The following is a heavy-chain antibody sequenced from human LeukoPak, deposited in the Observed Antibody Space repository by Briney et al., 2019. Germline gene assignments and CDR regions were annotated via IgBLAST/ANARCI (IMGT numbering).Heavy chain of an antibody. V-gene: IGHV3-7*03. D-gene: IGHD6-19*01. CDR2: IKQDGSDR. CDR3: VRNLAVAGTCFDS. J-gene: IGHJ4*02. CDR1: GFTFRNYW. Sequence: GGSLRLSCAASGFTFRNYWMSWVRQAPGTGLEWVANIKQDGSDRNYVTSVRGRFTISRDNAESSLYLQMNSLRVEDTAVYHCVRNLAVAGTCFDSWGQGTLVTVSS.